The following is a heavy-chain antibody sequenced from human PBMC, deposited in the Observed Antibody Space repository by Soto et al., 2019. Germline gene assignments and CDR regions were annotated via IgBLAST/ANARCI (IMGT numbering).Heavy chain of an antibody. CDR3: ARHVRAVLIFGRYYYMDV. CDR2: IHNSGNT. D-gene: IGHD3-16*01. Sequence: SETLSLTCTVSGVSVTSYYWSWIRQPPGKGLEWIGYIHNSGNTNYNPSLKSPVTMSLDTSKNQFSLKLSSVTAADTAVHFCARHVRAVLIFGRYYYMDVWGKGTTVTVSS. J-gene: IGHJ6*03. V-gene: IGHV4-59*08. CDR1: GVSVTSYY.